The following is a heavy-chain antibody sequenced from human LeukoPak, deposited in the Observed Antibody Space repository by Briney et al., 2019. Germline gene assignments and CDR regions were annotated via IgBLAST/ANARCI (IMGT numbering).Heavy chain of an antibody. CDR3: ARHLSGWYEELDY. D-gene: IGHD6-19*01. CDR2: IYPGDSDT. V-gene: IGHV5-51*01. J-gene: IGHJ4*02. CDR1: GYSFTSYW. Sequence: TGESLKISCKGSGYSFTSYWIGWVRQMPGKGLEWMEIIYPGDSDTRYSPSFQGQVTISADKSISTAYLQWSSLKASDTAMYYCARHLSGWYEELDYWGQGTLVTVSS.